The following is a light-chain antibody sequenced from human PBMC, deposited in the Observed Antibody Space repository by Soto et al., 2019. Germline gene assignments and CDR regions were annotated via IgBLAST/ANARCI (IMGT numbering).Light chain of an antibody. CDR3: SSYTTSSTYV. CDR2: DVG. V-gene: IGLV2-14*03. Sequence: QSALTQPASVSGSPGQSITISCTGTSSDVGYYNHVSWYQQHPGKAPKLMVYDVGNRPSGVSHRFSGSKSGNTASLTISGLQAEDEADYYCSSYTTSSTYVFGTGTKLTVL. J-gene: IGLJ1*01. CDR1: SSDVGYYNH.